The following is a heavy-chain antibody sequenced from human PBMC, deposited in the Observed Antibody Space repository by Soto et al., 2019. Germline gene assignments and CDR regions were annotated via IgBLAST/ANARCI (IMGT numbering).Heavy chain of an antibody. Sequence: GGPLRLSCASSWLNVTYNYRRLVRQRPGKGLEWVSFFYTGRSTYYATSVEVRFTIPRDGSKNTIYFQMNSLRAEERAVFSCVPSSSSYYFEYGGQGTLVTVSS. CDR3: VPSSSSYYFEY. CDR2: FYTGRST. V-gene: IGHV3-53*01. CDR1: WLNVTYNY. J-gene: IGHJ4*02.